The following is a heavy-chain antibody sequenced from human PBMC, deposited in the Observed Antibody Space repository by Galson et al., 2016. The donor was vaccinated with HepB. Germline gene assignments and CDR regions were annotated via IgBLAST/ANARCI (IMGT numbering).Heavy chain of an antibody. V-gene: IGHV4-39*01. CDR1: GNSMSGSSVY. CDR3: VRGQWPVVADY. D-gene: IGHD6-19*01. Sequence: SETLSLTCNVSGNSMSGSSVYWGFFRQPPGKGLEWLGSIYYTGSTYYNPSLKSRVTVSVDTSKNQFPLKLTSMTAADTALYYCVRGQWPVVADYWGQGTLVSVSS. J-gene: IGHJ4*02. CDR2: IYYTGST.